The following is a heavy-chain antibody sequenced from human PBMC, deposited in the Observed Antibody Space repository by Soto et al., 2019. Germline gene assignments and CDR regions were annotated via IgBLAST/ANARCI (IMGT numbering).Heavy chain of an antibody. D-gene: IGHD3-3*01. Sequence: GGSLRLSCAASGFTLSSYSMNWVRQAPGKGLEWVSYISSSSSTIYYADSVKGRFTISRDNAKNSLYLQMNSLRDEDTAVYYCARAALYYDLGNWFDPWGQGTLVTVSS. CDR2: ISSSSSTI. V-gene: IGHV3-48*02. CDR1: GFTLSSYS. CDR3: ARAALYYDLGNWFDP. J-gene: IGHJ5*02.